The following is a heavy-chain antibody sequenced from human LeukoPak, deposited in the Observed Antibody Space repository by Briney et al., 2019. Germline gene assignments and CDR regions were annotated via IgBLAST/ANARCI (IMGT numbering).Heavy chain of an antibody. Sequence: PSETLSLTCTVSGGSISSYYWSWIRQPPGKGLEWIGYIYYSGSTNYNPSLKSRVTMSGDTSKNQFYLNLRSVTAADTAVYYCARDLGSNYVYFDYWGQGSLVTVSS. J-gene: IGHJ4*02. D-gene: IGHD1-26*01. CDR1: GGSISSYY. V-gene: IGHV4-59*12. CDR3: ARDLGSNYVYFDY. CDR2: IYYSGST.